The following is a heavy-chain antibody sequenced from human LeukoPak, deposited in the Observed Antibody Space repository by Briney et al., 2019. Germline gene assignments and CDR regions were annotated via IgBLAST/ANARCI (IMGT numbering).Heavy chain of an antibody. D-gene: IGHD3-16*01. J-gene: IGHJ3*02. CDR2: ISGSGGST. V-gene: IGHV3-23*01. CDR3: AKGPRRSYEGLGHAFDI. Sequence: GASVKVSCKASGGTFSSYAMSWVRQAPGKGLEWVSAISGSGGSTYYADSVKGRFTISRDNSKNTLYLQMNSLRAEDTAVYYCAKGPRRSYEGLGHAFDIWGQGTMVTVSS. CDR1: GGTFSSYA.